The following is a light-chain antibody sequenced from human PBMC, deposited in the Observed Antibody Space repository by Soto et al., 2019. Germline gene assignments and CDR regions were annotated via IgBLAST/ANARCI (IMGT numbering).Light chain of an antibody. CDR3: QQRSNWPRT. Sequence: IVLTQSPGTLSLSPGERATLSCRASQSVSSYLAWYQQKPGQAPRLLIYGASNRATGIPARFSGSGSGTDFTLTISSLEPEDFVVYYCQQRSNWPRTFGQGTKVEIK. CDR1: QSVSSY. V-gene: IGKV3-11*01. J-gene: IGKJ1*01. CDR2: GAS.